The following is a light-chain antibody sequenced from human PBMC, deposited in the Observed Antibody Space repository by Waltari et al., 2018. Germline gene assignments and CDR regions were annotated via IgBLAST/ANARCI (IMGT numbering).Light chain of an antibody. V-gene: IGLV1-40*01. CDR3: QAYDNSLGGSVL. Sequence: QSVLTQAPSVSGAPGQRVTISCTGGDSSIASFGVNWYQHLPGRAPKLLIYEKSRRPAGVPDRFSGSKSGTSASLAIEGLQPEDEGDYYCQAYDNSLGGSVLFGGGTKVTV. J-gene: IGLJ3*02. CDR1: DSSIASFG. CDR2: EKS.